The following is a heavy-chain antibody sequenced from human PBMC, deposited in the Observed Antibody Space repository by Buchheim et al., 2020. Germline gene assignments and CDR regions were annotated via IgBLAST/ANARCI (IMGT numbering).Heavy chain of an antibody. Sequence: EVQLVESGGGLVQPGGSLRLSCAASGFTFSSYSMNWVRQAPGKGLEWVSYISSSSSTIYYADSVKGRFTISRDNSKNSLYLQMNSLRAEDTAVYYCARDRFPGIEGYLDYCGQGTL. CDR2: ISSSSSTI. J-gene: IGHJ4*02. D-gene: IGHD1-26*01. CDR1: GFTFSSYS. CDR3: ARDRFPGIEGYLDY. V-gene: IGHV3-48*01.